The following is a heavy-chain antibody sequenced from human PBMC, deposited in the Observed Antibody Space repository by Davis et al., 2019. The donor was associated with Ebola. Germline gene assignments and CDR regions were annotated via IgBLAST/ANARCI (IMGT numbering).Heavy chain of an antibody. CDR2: INAGNGNT. Sequence: AASVKVSCKASGYTFPIYTIHWVRQAPGQRLEWMGWINAGNGNTKYSQKFQGRGTITRDTSASTAYMELSSLRSEDTAVYFCARDLGDGCNGYFDYWGQGTLVTVSS. V-gene: IGHV1-3*01. D-gene: IGHD5-24*01. J-gene: IGHJ4*02. CDR1: GYTFPIYT. CDR3: ARDLGDGCNGYFDY.